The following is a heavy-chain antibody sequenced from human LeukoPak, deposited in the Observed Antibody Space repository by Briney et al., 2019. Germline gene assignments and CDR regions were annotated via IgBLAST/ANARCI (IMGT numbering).Heavy chain of an antibody. J-gene: IGHJ4*02. V-gene: IGHV3-23*01. CDR3: AKNTSSEGYDCWSGYFSYYLDS. CDR2: ISGGSGST. CDR1: GFTFSNYA. Sequence: GGSLRLSCAASGFTFSNYAMNWVRQAPGKGLEWVSLISGGSGSTYYADSVRGRFTISRDNSKNTLYLQLDRLGAEQTDVYYCAKNTSSEGYDCWSGYFSYYLDSGRKGTLDTVS. D-gene: IGHD3-3*01.